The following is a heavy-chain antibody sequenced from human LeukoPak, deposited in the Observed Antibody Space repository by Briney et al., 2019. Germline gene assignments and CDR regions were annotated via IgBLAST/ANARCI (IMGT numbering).Heavy chain of an antibody. CDR1: GGSISSSSYY. Sequence: SETLSLTCTVSGGSISSSSYYWGWIRQPPGKGLEWIGSIYYSGSTYYSPSLKSRVTISVDTSKNQFSLKLSSVTAADTAVYYCARVFKGYWGQGTLVTVSS. V-gene: IGHV4-39*01. CDR3: ARVFKGY. J-gene: IGHJ4*02. CDR2: IYYSGST.